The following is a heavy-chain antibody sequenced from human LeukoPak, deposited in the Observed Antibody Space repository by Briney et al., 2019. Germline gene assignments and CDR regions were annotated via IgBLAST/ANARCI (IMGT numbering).Heavy chain of an antibody. D-gene: IGHD4-17*01. Sequence: SVKVSCKASGGSFSSYAISWVRQAPGQGLEWMGRIIPIFGTANYAQKFQGRVTITTDESTSTAYMELSSLRSEDTAVYYCARGHGDHEVYFDYWGQGTLVTVSS. V-gene: IGHV1-69*05. CDR3: ARGHGDHEVYFDY. J-gene: IGHJ4*02. CDR1: GGSFSSYA. CDR2: IIPIFGTA.